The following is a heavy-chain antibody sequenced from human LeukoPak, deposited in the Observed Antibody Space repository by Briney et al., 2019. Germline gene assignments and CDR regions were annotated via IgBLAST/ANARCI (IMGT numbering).Heavy chain of an antibody. CDR3: TRVEEMATMFEGLTPDY. CDR2: IRSKAYGGTT. J-gene: IGHJ4*02. V-gene: IGHV3-49*03. D-gene: IGHD5-24*01. Sequence: GGSLRLSCTASGFTFGDYAMSWFRQAPGKGLEWVGFIRSKAYGGTTEYAASVKGRFTISRDDSKSIAYLQMNSLKTEDTAVYYCTRVEEMATMFEGLTPDYWGQGTLVTLSS. CDR1: GFTFGDYA.